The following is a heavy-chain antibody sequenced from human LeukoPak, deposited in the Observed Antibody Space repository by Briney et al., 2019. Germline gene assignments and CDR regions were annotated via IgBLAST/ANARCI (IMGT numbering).Heavy chain of an antibody. Sequence: ASVKVSCKASGYTFNHYGISWVRQAPGQRLELIGWISVYNGHTNYAQMPRDRVIMTTDTSTSTAYLELRSLRSDDTAVYYCVRDFPMIQTYFEYWGQGTLVTVSS. CDR1: GYTFNHYG. CDR2: ISVYNGHT. J-gene: IGHJ4*02. CDR3: VRDFPMIQTYFEY. D-gene: IGHD3-22*01. V-gene: IGHV1-18*01.